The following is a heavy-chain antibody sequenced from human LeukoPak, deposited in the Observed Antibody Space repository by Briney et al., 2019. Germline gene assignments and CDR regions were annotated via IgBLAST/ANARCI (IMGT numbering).Heavy chain of an antibody. J-gene: IGHJ4*02. CDR1: GGSFSGYY. D-gene: IGHD3-9*01. CDR3: ARQRGFNDILTGYYFGPHFDY. V-gene: IGHV4-34*01. Sequence: SETLSLTCAVYGGSFSGYYWSWIRQPPGKGLEWIGEINHSGSTNYNPSLKSRVTISVDTSKNQFSLKLSSVTAADTAVYYCARQRGFNDILTGYYFGPHFDYWGQGTLVTVSS. CDR2: INHSGST.